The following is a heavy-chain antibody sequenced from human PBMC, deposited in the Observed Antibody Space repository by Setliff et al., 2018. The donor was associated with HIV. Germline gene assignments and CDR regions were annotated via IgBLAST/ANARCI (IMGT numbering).Heavy chain of an antibody. V-gene: IGHV3-21*01. Sequence: GGSLRLSCAASAFTFSSYSMNWVRQAPGKGLEWVSFISSSSSYIYYADSVKGRFTISRDNAKNSLYLQMNSLRAEDTAVYYCARGFVLRFLEWSMPDAFDIWGQGTMVTVSS. CDR3: ARGFVLRFLEWSMPDAFDI. D-gene: IGHD3-3*01. J-gene: IGHJ3*02. CDR1: AFTFSSYS. CDR2: ISSSSSYI.